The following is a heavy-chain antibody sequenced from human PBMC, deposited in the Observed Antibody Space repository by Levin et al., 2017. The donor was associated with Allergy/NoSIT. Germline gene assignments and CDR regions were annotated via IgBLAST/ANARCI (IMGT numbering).Heavy chain of an antibody. J-gene: IGHJ4*02. D-gene: IGHD3-22*01. CDR3: TRDPSSPYYYDSSGYYDY. CDR2: IRSKAYGGTT. V-gene: IGHV3-49*03. CDR1: GFTFGDYA. Sequence: SCTASGFTFGDYATSWFRQAPGKGLEWVGFIRSKAYGGTTEYAASVKGRFTISRDDSKSIAYLQMNSLKTEDTAVYYCTRDPSSPYYYDSSGYYDYWGQGTLVTVSS.